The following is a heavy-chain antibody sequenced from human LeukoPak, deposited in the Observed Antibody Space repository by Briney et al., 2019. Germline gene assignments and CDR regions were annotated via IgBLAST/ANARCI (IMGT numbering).Heavy chain of an antibody. Sequence: GESLKISCKGSGYSFTSYWIGWVRQMPGKGLEWMGIIYPGDSDTRYSPSFQGQVTISADKSISTAYLQWSSLKASDTAMYHCARQYYYYDSSGYYFPFDYWGQGTLVTVSS. CDR1: GYSFTSYW. CDR2: IYPGDSDT. V-gene: IGHV5-51*01. J-gene: IGHJ4*02. CDR3: ARQYYYYDSSGYYFPFDY. D-gene: IGHD3-22*01.